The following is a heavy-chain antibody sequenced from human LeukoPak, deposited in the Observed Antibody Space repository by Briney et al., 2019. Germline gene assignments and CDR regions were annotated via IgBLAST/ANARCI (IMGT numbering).Heavy chain of an antibody. Sequence: PGGSLRLSCAASGFTFSGYCMRWVRQAPGKGLEWVAGIWCSGSNTYYADSVRGRFTISRDNSKNPLPLQWNSLRAEATAVYYFAKGPVGRARYCDEGGEGTLLTVS. CDR2: IWCSGSNT. CDR1: GFTFSGYC. J-gene: IGHJ4*02. D-gene: IGHD3-16*01. V-gene: IGHV3-23*01. CDR3: AKGPVGRARYCDE.